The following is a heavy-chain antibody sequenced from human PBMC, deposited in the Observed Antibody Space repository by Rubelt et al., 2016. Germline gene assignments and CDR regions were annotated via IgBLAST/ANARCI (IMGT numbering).Heavy chain of an antibody. Sequence: EVHLVESGGGLVQPGGSLRLSCAASGFTFNTHSMHWVRQAPGKGLEWVSYISSTTTSTYYADSVKGRFTIARDNAKNSLYLQMNSLRAEDTAVYYCAKATWESWGQGTLVTVSS. CDR2: ISSTTTST. V-gene: IGHV3-48*01. D-gene: IGHD1-26*01. CDR1: GFTFNTHS. J-gene: IGHJ4*02. CDR3: AKATWES.